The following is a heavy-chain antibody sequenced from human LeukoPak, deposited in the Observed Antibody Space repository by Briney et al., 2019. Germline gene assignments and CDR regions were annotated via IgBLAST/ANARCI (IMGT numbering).Heavy chain of an antibody. V-gene: IGHV4-61*02. CDR3: AREVLCSGGSCYDLDY. CDR2: IYTSGST. CDR1: GGSLSSGSYY. Sequence: PSETLSLTCTVSGGSLSSGSYYWGWLRQPAGTGREGVGRIYTSGSTNSTPSLKSRVTISVDTSKNQFSLKLSSVTAADTAVYYCAREVLCSGGSCYDLDYWGQGTLVTVSS. J-gene: IGHJ4*02. D-gene: IGHD2-15*01.